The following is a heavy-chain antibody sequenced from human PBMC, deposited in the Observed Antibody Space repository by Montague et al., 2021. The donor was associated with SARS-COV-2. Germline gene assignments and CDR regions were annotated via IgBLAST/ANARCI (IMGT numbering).Heavy chain of an antibody. CDR1: GGSVSSGSYY. CDR3: ARQHGRGFVVTGFETYFDY. V-gene: IGHV4-61*01. D-gene: IGHD2-15*01. Sequence: SETLSLTCSVSGGSVSSGSYYWSWIRQPPGKGLECIGYIYYSGSAYHXPYNPSLMSRATISIDTSKNQFSLQLDSMTAADTAVYYCARQHGRGFVVTGFETYFDYWGQGSLVIVSS. CDR2: IYYSGSAY. J-gene: IGHJ4*02.